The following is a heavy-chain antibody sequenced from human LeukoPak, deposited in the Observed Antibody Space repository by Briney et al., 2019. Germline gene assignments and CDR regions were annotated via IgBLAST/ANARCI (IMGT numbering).Heavy chain of an antibody. CDR1: GYSISSAYY. J-gene: IGHJ5*02. V-gene: IGHV4-38-2*02. CDR2: FHYSGST. Sequence: SETLSLTCTVSGYSISSAYYWGWIRQPPGKGLEWIGSFHYSGSTYYNPSLKSRVTISVDTSKNQFSLKLSSVTAADTAVYYCARGAILAVVYNWFDPWGQGTLVTVSS. D-gene: IGHD3-3*02. CDR3: ARGAILAVVYNWFDP.